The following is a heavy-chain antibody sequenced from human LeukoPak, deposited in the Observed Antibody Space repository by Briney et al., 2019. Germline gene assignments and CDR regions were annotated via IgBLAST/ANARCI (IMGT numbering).Heavy chain of an antibody. V-gene: IGHV3-23*01. CDR3: ARDCGGGSCYGPYDAFDI. CDR1: GFTFSSYA. Sequence: GGSLRLSCAASGFTFSSYAMSWVRQAPGKGLEWVSAISGSGGSTYYADSVKGRFTISRDNSKNSLYLQMNSLRAEDTAVYYCARDCGGGSCYGPYDAFDIWGQGTMVTVSS. J-gene: IGHJ3*02. CDR2: ISGSGGST. D-gene: IGHD2-15*01.